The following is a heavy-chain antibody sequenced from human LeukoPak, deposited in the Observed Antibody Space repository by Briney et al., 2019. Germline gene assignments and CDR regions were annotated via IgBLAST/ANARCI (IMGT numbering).Heavy chain of an antibody. CDR3: ARLLDGYSYGYDAFDI. CDR1: GYSFTSYW. J-gene: IGHJ3*02. CDR2: IYPGDSDT. Sequence: GESLKISCKGSGYSFTSYWIGWVRQMPGKGPEWMGIIYPGDSDTRYSPSFQGQVTISADKSISTAYLQWSSLKASDTAMYYCARLLDGYSYGYDAFDIWGQGTMVTVSS. D-gene: IGHD5-18*01. V-gene: IGHV5-51*01.